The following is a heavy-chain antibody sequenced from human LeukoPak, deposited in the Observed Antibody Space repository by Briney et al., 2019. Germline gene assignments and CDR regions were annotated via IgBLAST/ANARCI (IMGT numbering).Heavy chain of an antibody. V-gene: IGHV3-30*02. Sequence: PGGSLRLSCAASGFTFSSYGMHWVRQAPGKGLEWVAFIRYDGSNKYYADSVKGRFTISRDNSKNTLYLQMNSLRAEDTAVYYCAGPCTTGTTFDYWGQGTLVTVSS. CDR1: GFTFSSYG. CDR2: IRYDGSNK. J-gene: IGHJ4*02. D-gene: IGHD1-7*01. CDR3: AGPCTTGTTFDY.